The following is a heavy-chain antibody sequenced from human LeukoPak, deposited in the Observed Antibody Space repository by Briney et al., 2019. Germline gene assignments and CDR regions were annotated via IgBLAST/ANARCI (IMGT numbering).Heavy chain of an antibody. Sequence: ASVKVSCKASGYTFTSYYMHWVRQAPGQGLEWMGIINPSGGSTSYAQKFQGRVTMTRDMSTSTVYMELSGLRSEDTAVYYCARGSSGYCSSTSCPEAFDIWGQGTMVTVSS. J-gene: IGHJ3*02. V-gene: IGHV1-46*01. CDR2: INPSGGST. CDR3: ARGSSGYCSSTSCPEAFDI. D-gene: IGHD2-2*01. CDR1: GYTFTSYY.